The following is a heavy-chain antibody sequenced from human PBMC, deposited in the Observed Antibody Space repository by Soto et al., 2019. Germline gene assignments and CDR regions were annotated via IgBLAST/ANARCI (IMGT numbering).Heavy chain of an antibody. CDR3: TSADFLRPA. J-gene: IGHJ5*02. CDR2: VHHSGST. V-gene: IGHV4-4*02. D-gene: IGHD2-21*02. Sequence: QVQLQESGPRLVKPSGTMSLTCAVSGGPVTTPTWWTWVRQSPGKGLEWIVEVHHSGSTNYRPSLQSRVVLSVTTSNNHLSLRLTFVTVADTAFYYGTSADFLRPAWCQGILVTVS. CDR1: GGPVTTPTW.